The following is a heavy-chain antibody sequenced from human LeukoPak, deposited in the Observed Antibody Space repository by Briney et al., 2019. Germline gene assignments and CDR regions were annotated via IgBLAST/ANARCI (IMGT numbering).Heavy chain of an antibody. CDR1: GGSFSGYY. CDR2: INHSGST. V-gene: IGHV4-34*01. Sequence: PSETLSLTCAVHGGSFSGYYWSWLRQPPGKGLEWIGEINHSGSTNYNPSLKSPVTISVDTSKNQFSLKLSSVTAADTAVYYCARYSSGWLNWFDPWGQGTLVTVSS. D-gene: IGHD6-19*01. J-gene: IGHJ5*02. CDR3: ARYSSGWLNWFDP.